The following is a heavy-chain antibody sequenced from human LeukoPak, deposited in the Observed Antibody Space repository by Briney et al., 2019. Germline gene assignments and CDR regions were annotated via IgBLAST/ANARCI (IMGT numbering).Heavy chain of an antibody. CDR3: AKAAKYYYGSETYYYFDY. CDR1: SASISTYY. J-gene: IGHJ4*02. CDR2: IYHSGTS. D-gene: IGHD3-10*01. V-gene: IGHV4-59*01. Sequence: PSETLSLTCTVSSASISTYYWSWLRQPPGKGLEWIGYIYHSGTSNYNPSLKSRVTMSVDTSKSQFSLSLSSVTTADTAVYFCAKAAKYYYGSETYYYFDYWGQGILVTVSS.